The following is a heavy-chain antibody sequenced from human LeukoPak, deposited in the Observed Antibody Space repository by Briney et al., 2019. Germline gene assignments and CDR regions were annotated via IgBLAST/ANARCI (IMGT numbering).Heavy chain of an antibody. CDR1: GFTFSDYY. Sequence: GGSLRLSCAASGFTFSDYYMSWIRQAPGKGLEWVSYISSSGSTIYYADSVKGRFTISRDNAKNSLYLQMNSLRAEDTAVYYCARDHTLWDLQLWLHYFDYWGQGTLVTVSS. CDR2: ISSSGSTI. CDR3: ARDHTLWDLQLWLHYFDY. D-gene: IGHD5-18*01. V-gene: IGHV3-11*04. J-gene: IGHJ4*02.